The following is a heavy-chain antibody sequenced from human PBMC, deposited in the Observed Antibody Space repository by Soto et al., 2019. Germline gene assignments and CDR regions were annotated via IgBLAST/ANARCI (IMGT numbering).Heavy chain of an antibody. CDR3: ESPGAGIGDLGEDFDI. CDR2: IYYSGST. CDR1: GGSITSGDYY. D-gene: IGHD3-16*01. V-gene: IGHV4-30-4*01. Sequence: SETLSLTCTVSGGSITSGDYYWSWIRQPPGKGLEWIGYIYYSGSTYYNPSLRSRLSISVDTSKNQFSLKLSSVTAAATAVSLCESPGAGIGDLGEDFDIWGQGTMVTV. J-gene: IGHJ3*02.